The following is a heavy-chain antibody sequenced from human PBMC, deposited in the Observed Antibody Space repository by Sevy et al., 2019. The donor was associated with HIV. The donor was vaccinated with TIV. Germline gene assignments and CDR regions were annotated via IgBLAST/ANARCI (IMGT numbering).Heavy chain of an antibody. D-gene: IGHD2-21*02. Sequence: GESLKISCAASGFTFSNAWMSWVRQAPGKGLEWVGRIKSKTDGGTTDYAAPVKGRFTISRDDSKNTLYLQMNSLKTEDTAVYYCTTAIPPILLTYCGGDCLRARDAFDIWGQGTMVTVSS. CDR1: GFTFSNAW. J-gene: IGHJ3*02. CDR2: IKSKTDGGTT. V-gene: IGHV3-15*01. CDR3: TTAIPPILLTYCGGDCLRARDAFDI.